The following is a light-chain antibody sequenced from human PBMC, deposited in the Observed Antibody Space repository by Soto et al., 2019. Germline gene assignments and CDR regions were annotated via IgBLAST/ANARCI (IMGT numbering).Light chain of an antibody. CDR1: SSNIGSNT. V-gene: IGLV1-44*01. CDR3: AAWDDSLNCVV. J-gene: IGLJ2*01. Sequence: QSGLTQPPSASGTPGQRVTISCSGSSSNIGSNTVNWYQQLPGTAPKLLIYSNNQRPSGVPDRFSGSKSGTSASLAISGLQSEDEADYYCAAWDDSLNCVVFGGGTQLTVL. CDR2: SNN.